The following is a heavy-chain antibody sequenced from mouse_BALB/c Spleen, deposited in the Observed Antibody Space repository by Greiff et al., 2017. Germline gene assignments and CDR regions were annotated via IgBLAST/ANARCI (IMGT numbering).Heavy chain of an antibody. J-gene: IGHJ4*01. CDR3: AREYGNYDY. V-gene: IGHV7-3*02. CDR1: GFTFTDYY. D-gene: IGHD2-1*01. CDR2: IRNKANGYTT. Sequence: EVMLVESGGGLVQPGGSLRLSCATSGFTFTDYYMSWVRQPPGKALEWLGFIRNKANGYTTEYSASVKGRFTISRDNSQSILYLQMNTLRAEDSATYYCAREYGNYDYWGQGTSVTVSS.